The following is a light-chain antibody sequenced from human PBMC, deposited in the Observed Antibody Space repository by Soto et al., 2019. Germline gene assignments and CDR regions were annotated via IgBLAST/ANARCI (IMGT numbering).Light chain of an antibody. Sequence: DIQMTQSPSSLSASVGDRLTLTCQASQDISDSLIWYQVKPGNAPQLLMFDASKLETEVPSRFSGSGSGKDFTFTISSLQPEDFATYYCQQYASLPLTFGGGTKVEIK. CDR3: QQYASLPLT. CDR1: QDISDS. J-gene: IGKJ4*01. CDR2: DAS. V-gene: IGKV1-33*01.